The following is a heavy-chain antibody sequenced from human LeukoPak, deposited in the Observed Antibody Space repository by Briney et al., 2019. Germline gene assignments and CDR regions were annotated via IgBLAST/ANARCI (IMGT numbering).Heavy chain of an antibody. CDR1: GFTFSRYG. CDR3: ANYPNQLVFFS. Sequence: PGGTLRLSCATSGFTFSRYGMSWVRQAPGQGLEWVSAISGNGADTYYADAVHGRCTISRENLENMVYLQMNSLIAEDTAIYYCANYPNQLVFFSWGQGTLVTVSS. D-gene: IGHD1-1*01. J-gene: IGHJ5*02. CDR2: ISGNGADT. V-gene: IGHV3-23*01.